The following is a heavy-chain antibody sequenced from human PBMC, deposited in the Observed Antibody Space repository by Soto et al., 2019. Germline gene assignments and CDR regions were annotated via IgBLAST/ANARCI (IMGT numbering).Heavy chain of an antibody. CDR3: ATAPPSNYYDKNGPMGN. CDR1: FRNTR. D-gene: IGHD3-22*01. V-gene: IGHV3-15*01. CDR2: IKSNTDGGTT. J-gene: IGHJ4*02. Sequence: FRNTRVDWVRKAPGKGLEWVGRIKSNTDGGTTDYATPVKGRFALPRDDSQNTLHLQMTGLKAADTAVYYYATAPPSNYYDKNGPMGNWGQGTQFTV.